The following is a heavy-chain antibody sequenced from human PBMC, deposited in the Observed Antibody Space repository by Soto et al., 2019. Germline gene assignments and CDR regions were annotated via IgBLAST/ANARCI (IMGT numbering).Heavy chain of an antibody. V-gene: IGHV3-33*01. Sequence: QVQLVESGGGVVQPGRSLRLSCAASGFTFSSYGMHWVRQAPGKGLEWVAVIWYDGSNKYYADSVKGRFTISRDNSKNTLYLQMNSLRAEDTAVYYCARDRSGSHFDTWGQGTMVTVSS. CDR3: ARDRSGSHFDT. CDR1: GFTFSSYG. CDR2: IWYDGSNK. D-gene: IGHD1-26*01. J-gene: IGHJ3*02.